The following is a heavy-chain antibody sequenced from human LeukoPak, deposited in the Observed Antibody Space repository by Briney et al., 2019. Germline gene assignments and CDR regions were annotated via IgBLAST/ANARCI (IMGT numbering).Heavy chain of an antibody. Sequence: SETLSLTCTVSGGSISSYYWSWIRQPPGKGLEWIGYIYDSGSTKYNPSLKSRVTISADASKNQFSLKLNSMTAADTAVYFCTRDASLWSGYYDIWGQGTMVTVSS. J-gene: IGHJ3*02. V-gene: IGHV4-59*01. CDR3: TRDASLWSGYYDI. D-gene: IGHD3-3*01. CDR1: GGSISSYY. CDR2: IYDSGST.